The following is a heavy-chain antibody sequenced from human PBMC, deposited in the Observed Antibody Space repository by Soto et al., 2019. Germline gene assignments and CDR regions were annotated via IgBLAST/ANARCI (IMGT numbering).Heavy chain of an antibody. Sequence: ASVKVSCKASGGTFSSYAISWVRQAPGQGLEWMGGIIPIFGTANYAQKFQGRVTVTADESTSTAYMELSSLRSEDTAVYYCARGKAAAAPYYYYYGMDVWGQGTTVTVSS. CDR3: ARGKAAAAPYYYYYGMDV. CDR1: GGTFSSYA. CDR2: IIPIFGTA. D-gene: IGHD6-13*01. J-gene: IGHJ6*02. V-gene: IGHV1-69*13.